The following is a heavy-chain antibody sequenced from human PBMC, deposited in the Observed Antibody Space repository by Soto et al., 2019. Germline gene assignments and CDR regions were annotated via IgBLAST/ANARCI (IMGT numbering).Heavy chain of an antibody. V-gene: IGHV4-34*01. CDR1: GASLSGYY. J-gene: IGHJ6*03. CDR3: GGGRHYGSVSYSIRSGFQYYFYIDV. CDR2: INESGSP. D-gene: IGHD3-10*01. Sequence: QVQLQQWGAGLLKPSETLSLTCAVYGASLSGYYWTWIRQSPGKGLEWIAEINESGSPNYSPSLNDRVSLSIVTAKNPFSLTLSSVTVADTAVYYCGGGRHYGSVSYSIRSGFQYYFYIDVWGKGTTVTVSS.